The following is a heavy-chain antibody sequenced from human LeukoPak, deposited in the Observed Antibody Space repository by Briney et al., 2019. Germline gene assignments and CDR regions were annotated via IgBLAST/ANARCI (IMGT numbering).Heavy chain of an antibody. Sequence: ASVKVSCKASGYTFTSYGISWVRHAPGQGREWVGWISAYNGNTNYAQKLQGRVTMTTDTSTSTAYMELRSLRSDDTAVYYCARLYCSGGSCYPAPDYWGQGSLVTVSS. CDR2: ISAYNGNT. D-gene: IGHD2-15*01. V-gene: IGHV1-18*01. CDR1: GYTFTSYG. J-gene: IGHJ4*02. CDR3: ARLYCSGGSCYPAPDY.